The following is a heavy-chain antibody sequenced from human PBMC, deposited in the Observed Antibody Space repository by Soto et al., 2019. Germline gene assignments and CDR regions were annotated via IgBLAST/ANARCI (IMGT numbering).Heavy chain of an antibody. V-gene: IGHV3-23*01. Sequence: PGGSLRLSCAASGFTFSSYAMSWVRQAPGKGLEWVSAISGSGGSTYYADSVKGRFTISRDNSKNTLYLQMNSLRAEDTAVYYCAKSGREYCSGGSCTGYWGQGTLVTVSS. CDR3: AKSGREYCSGGSCTGY. CDR2: ISGSGGST. D-gene: IGHD2-15*01. CDR1: GFTFSSYA. J-gene: IGHJ4*02.